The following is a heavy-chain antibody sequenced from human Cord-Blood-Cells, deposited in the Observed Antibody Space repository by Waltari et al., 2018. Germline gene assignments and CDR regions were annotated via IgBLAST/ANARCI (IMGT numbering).Heavy chain of an antibody. CDR2: IIPILGIA. CDR3: ARTYNWNYYFDY. CDR1: GGTFSSYA. Sequence: QVQLVQSGAEVKKPGSSVKVSCKASGGTFSSYAISWVRQAPGQGLEWMGRIIPILGIANYAQKFQGRVTITADKSTSTACMELSSLRSEDTAVYYCARTYNWNYYFDYWGQGTLVTVSS. J-gene: IGHJ4*02. V-gene: IGHV1-69*09. D-gene: IGHD1-7*01.